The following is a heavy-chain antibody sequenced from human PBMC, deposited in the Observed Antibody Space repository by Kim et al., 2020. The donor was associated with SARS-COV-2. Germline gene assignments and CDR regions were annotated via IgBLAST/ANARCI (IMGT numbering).Heavy chain of an antibody. D-gene: IGHD3-16*01. CDR3: ARARGGGGFRNWFDP. CDR2: INPSGGST. J-gene: IGHJ5*02. V-gene: IGHV1-46*01. Sequence: ASVKVSCKASGYTFTSYYMHWVRQAPGQGLEWMGIINPSGGSTSYAQKFQGRVTMTRDTSTSTVYMELSSLRSEDTAVYYCARARGGGGFRNWFDPWGQGTLVTVSS. CDR1: GYTFTSYY.